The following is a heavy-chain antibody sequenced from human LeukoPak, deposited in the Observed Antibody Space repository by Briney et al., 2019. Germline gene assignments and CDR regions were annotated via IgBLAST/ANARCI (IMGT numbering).Heavy chain of an antibody. V-gene: IGHV3-23*01. CDR1: GFTFGSYA. Sequence: GGSLRLSCAASGFTFGSYAMSWVRQAPGKGLEWVSAIGGSGDTTYYADSVKGRVTISRDNSKNTLHLQMNSLRDEDTALYYCAKRALGSFYYFDYWGQGALVTVSS. J-gene: IGHJ4*02. CDR2: IGGSGDTT. CDR3: AKRALGSFYYFDY.